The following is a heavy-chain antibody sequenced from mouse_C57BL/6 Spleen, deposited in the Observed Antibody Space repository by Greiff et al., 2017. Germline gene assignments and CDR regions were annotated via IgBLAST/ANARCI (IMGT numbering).Heavy chain of an antibody. Sequence: VKLQQPGAELVMPGASVKLSCKASGYTFTSYWMHWVKQRPGQGLEWIGEIDPSDSYTNYNQKFKGKSTLTVDKSSSTAYMQLSSLTSEDSAVYYCARWDGSLDYWGQGTTLTVSS. J-gene: IGHJ2*01. CDR1: GYTFTSYW. V-gene: IGHV1-69*01. CDR2: IDPSDSYT. D-gene: IGHD1-1*01. CDR3: ARWDGSLDY.